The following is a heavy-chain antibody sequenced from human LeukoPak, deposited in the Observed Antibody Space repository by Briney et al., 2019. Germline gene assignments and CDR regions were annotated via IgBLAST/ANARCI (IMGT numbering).Heavy chain of an antibody. J-gene: IGHJ3*02. D-gene: IGHD5-12*01. CDR3: ARGLVLATDDAFDI. CDR1: GASIRSYF. CDR2: VYDNDIS. V-gene: IGHV4-59*01. Sequence: SETLSLTCSVSGASIRSYFWSWIRQSPGKGLEWIGYVYDNDISNFNPSLESRVTILVDRSKSQCSLKLRSVTAADTAVCYCARGLVLATDDAFDIWGPGTMVTVSS.